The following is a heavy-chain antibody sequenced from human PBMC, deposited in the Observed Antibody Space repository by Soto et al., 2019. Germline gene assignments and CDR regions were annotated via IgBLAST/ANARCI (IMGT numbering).Heavy chain of an antibody. CDR3: ARGIWVATTADYYLDS. CDR1: GYSFTSYW. J-gene: IGHJ4*02. V-gene: IGHV5-51*01. CDR2: IYPGDSDT. D-gene: IGHD5-12*01. Sequence: GESLKISCKGSGYSFTSYWIGWVRQMPGKGLEWMGIIYPGDSDTRYSPSFQGQVTISADKSISTVYMEVNSLRSEDTALYYCARGIWVATTADYYLDSWGQATLVTVSS.